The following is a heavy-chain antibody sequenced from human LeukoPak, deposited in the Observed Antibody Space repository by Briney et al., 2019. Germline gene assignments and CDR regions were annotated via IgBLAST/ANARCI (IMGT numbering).Heavy chain of an antibody. V-gene: IGHV4-34*01. D-gene: IGHD6-13*01. CDR3: ARVYYSSSYDHWYFDL. J-gene: IGHJ2*01. Sequence: PSETLSLTCAVYGGSFSGYYWSWIRQPPGKGLEWIGEINHSGSTNYNPSLKSRVTISVDTSKNQFSLKLSSVTAADTAVYYGARVYYSSSYDHWYFDLWGRGTLVTVSS. CDR2: INHSGST. CDR1: GGSFSGYY.